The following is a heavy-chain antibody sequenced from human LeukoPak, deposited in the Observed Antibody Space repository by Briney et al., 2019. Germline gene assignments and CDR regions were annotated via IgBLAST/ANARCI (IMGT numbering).Heavy chain of an antibody. CDR3: VRSPIGASAY. Sequence: ASVKVSCKPSGYTFTDSYIHWVRQAPGVGLPWMGWISPNNGDTKYAEDFQDRVTMTRDTSINTAYMELTGLTPDDTAVYYCVRSPIGASAYWGRGTLVTVSS. CDR2: ISPNNGDT. V-gene: IGHV1-2*02. J-gene: IGHJ4*02. D-gene: IGHD3-10*01. CDR1: GYTFTDSY.